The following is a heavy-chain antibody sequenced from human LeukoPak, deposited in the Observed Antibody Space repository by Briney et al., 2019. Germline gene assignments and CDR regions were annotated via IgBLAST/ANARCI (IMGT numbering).Heavy chain of an antibody. CDR1: GYTFTGYC. CDR3: ARGGGYCSSTSCYSYYYYGMDV. Sequence: ASVKVTCKASGYTFTGYCMHWVRQAPGQGLEWMGWINPNSGGTNYAQKFQGRVTMTRDTSISTAYVELSRLRSDDTAVYYCARGGGYCSSTSCYSYYYYGMDVWGQGTTVTVSS. V-gene: IGHV1-2*02. D-gene: IGHD2-2*01. CDR2: INPNSGGT. J-gene: IGHJ6*02.